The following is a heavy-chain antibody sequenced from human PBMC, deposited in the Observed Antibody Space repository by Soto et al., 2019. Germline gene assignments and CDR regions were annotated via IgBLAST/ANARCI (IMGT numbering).Heavy chain of an antibody. V-gene: IGHV3-23*01. CDR3: AKVSSAWYAGFFDL. CDR2: ITSDSGGSI. CDR1: GFTFSSYA. Sequence: GGSLRLSCAASGFTFSSYAMHWVRQAPGKGLEYVSAITSDSGGSIYYADSVKGRFTISRDNSMNTLYLQMNTLRAEDTAVYYCAKVSSAWYAGFFDLWGQGTLVTVS. J-gene: IGHJ4*02. D-gene: IGHD2-8*01.